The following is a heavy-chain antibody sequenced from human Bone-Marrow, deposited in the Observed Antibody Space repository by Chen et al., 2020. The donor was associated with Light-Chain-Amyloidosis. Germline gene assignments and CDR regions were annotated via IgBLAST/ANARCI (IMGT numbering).Heavy chain of an antibody. V-gene: IGHV4-39*07. CDR1: GGSIRSSSYY. D-gene: IGHD6-13*01. CDR2: IFYSGCT. CDR3: ARVALISVAAAGSWFDP. J-gene: IGHJ5*02. Sequence: QLQLQESGPGLVKPSETLSLTCTVSGGSIRSSSYYWGWIRQPPGKGLEWIGSIFYSGCTHYNPSLKSRVTISVDTSKNQFSLKLTSVTAADTAVYYCARVALISVAAAGSWFDPWGQGTLVTVSS.